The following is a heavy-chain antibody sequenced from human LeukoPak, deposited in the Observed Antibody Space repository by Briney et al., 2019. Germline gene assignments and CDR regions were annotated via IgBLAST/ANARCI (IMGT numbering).Heavy chain of an antibody. CDR2: ISGSGGST. CDR3: AKGHSGYDYFDY. CDR1: GFTFSSYA. V-gene: IGHV3-23*01. D-gene: IGHD5-12*01. J-gene: IGHJ4*02. Sequence: QPGGSPRLSCAASGFTFSSYAMSWVRQAPGKGLEWVSAISGSGGSTYYADSVKGRFTISRDNSKNTLYLQMNSLRAEDTAVYYCAKGHSGYDYFDYWGQGTLVTVSS.